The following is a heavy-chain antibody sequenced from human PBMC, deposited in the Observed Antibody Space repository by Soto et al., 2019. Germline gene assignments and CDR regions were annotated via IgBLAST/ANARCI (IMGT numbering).Heavy chain of an antibody. J-gene: IGHJ5*02. D-gene: IGHD4-17*01. CDR2: ISGSGGST. Sequence: RLSCAASGFTFSSYAMSWVRQAPGKGLEWVSAISGSGGSTYYADSVKGRFTISRDNSKNTLYLQMNSLRAEDTAVYYCARTSYGDYVGWFDPWGQGTLVTVSS. CDR1: GFTFSSYA. V-gene: IGHV3-23*01. CDR3: ARTSYGDYVGWFDP.